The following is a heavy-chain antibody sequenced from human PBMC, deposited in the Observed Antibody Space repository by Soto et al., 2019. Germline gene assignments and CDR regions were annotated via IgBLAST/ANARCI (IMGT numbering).Heavy chain of an antibody. CDR3: ARTRAVWFDP. D-gene: IGHD6-19*01. V-gene: IGHV4-39*01. J-gene: IGHJ5*02. Sequence: SETLSLTCTVSGGSISSSSYYWGWIRQPPGKGLEWIGSIYYSGSTYYNKSLKSRVTISVDTSKKQFSMKLSSVTAADTAVYYCARTRAVWFDPWGQGTLVTVSS. CDR1: GGSISSSSYY. CDR2: IYYSGST.